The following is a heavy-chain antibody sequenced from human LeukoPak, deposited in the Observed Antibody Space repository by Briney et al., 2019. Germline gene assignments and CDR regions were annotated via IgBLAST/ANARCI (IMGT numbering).Heavy chain of an antibody. CDR2: ISSSSSFI. Sequence: PGGSLRLSCAGSGFIFSSYSMSWVRQAPWKGLEFVSSISSSSSFIYYADSVKGRFTISRDNAKKSLSLQMNSLRADDTAVYYCARGYSSSWYLDWGQGTLVTVSS. CDR1: GFIFSSYS. D-gene: IGHD6-13*01. J-gene: IGHJ4*02. CDR3: ARGYSSSWYLD. V-gene: IGHV3-21*01.